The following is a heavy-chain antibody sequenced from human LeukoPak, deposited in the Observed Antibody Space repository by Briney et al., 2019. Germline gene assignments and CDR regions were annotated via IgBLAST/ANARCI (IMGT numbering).Heavy chain of an antibody. D-gene: IGHD2-15*01. J-gene: IGHJ4*02. V-gene: IGHV3-23*01. CDR1: GFTFSSYG. CDR2: ISGSGGST. CDR3: AKGNRYCSGGSCYSDY. Sequence: GWSLRLSCAASGFTFSSYGMSWVRQAPGKGLEWVSAISGSGGSTYYADSVKGRFTISRDNSKNTLYLQMNSLRAEDTAVYYCAKGNRYCSGGSCYSDYWGQGTLVTVSS.